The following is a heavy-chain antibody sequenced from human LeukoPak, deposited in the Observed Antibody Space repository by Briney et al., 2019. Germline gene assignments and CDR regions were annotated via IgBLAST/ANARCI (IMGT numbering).Heavy chain of an antibody. Sequence: KPSETLSLTCTVPGGSVSSGSYYWSWIRQPPGKGLEGIGYIYYSGSTNYNPSLKSRVTISVDTSKNQFSLKLSSVTAADTAVYYCARAHSSGRTFDYWGQGTLVTVSS. J-gene: IGHJ4*02. V-gene: IGHV4-61*01. CDR2: IYYSGST. D-gene: IGHD3-22*01. CDR1: GGSVSSGSYY. CDR3: ARAHSSGRTFDY.